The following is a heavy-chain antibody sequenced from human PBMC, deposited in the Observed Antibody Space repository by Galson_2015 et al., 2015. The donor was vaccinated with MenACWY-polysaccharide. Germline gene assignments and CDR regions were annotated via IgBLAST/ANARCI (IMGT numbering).Heavy chain of an antibody. CDR2: ISLSGGTT. D-gene: IGHD2-15*01. Sequence: SLRLSCAASGFAFSSYPLSWVRQAPGKGLEWVSIISLSGGTTYYADSVKGQFTISRDNAKNTLYLQMNSVRAEDTAVYYCAKVVANRGWPSDCWGQGTPVPLSS. CDR3: AKVVANRGWPSDC. J-gene: IGHJ4*03. CDR1: GFAFSSYP. V-gene: IGHV3-23*01.